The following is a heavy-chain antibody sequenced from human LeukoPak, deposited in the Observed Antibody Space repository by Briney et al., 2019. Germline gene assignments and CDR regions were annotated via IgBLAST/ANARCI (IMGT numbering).Heavy chain of an antibody. J-gene: IGHJ6*03. V-gene: IGHV3-23*01. CDR2: ISASGGST. CDR3: AKDLWVLSGGYYYYMDV. CDR1: GFTFSSYA. Sequence: GGSLRLSCAASGFTFSSYAMSWVRQAPGKGQEWVSAISASGGSTYYAESVKGRFTISRDNSKNTLYLQMNSLRAEDTAVYYCAKDLWVLSGGYYYYMDVWGKGTTVTVSS. D-gene: IGHD2-15*01.